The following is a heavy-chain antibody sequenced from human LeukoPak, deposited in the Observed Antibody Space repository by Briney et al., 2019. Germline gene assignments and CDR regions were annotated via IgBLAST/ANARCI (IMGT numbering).Heavy chain of an antibody. CDR2: ISGSGDRT. D-gene: IGHD1-1*01. Sequence: RRGSLRLSCAAPGVTISSSGISWVCQAPGKGLWWVSAISGSGDRTCYAGSVRGRFTISRDTSKNTLYLQMNSLRADDTAVYYCARDGFNDRSGDNDGFDMWGQGTLASVSS. J-gene: IGHJ3*02. CDR3: ARDGFNDRSGDNDGFDM. V-gene: IGHV3-23*01. CDR1: GVTISSSG.